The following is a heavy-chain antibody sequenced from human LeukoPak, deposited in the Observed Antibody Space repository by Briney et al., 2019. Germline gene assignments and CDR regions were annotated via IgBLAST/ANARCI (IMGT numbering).Heavy chain of an antibody. CDR2: ISSSSSYI. V-gene: IGHV3-21*01. J-gene: IGHJ4*02. CDR3: ARQDGYQYYFDY. CDR1: GFTFSSYS. Sequence: GGSLRLSCAASGFTFSSYSMNWVRQAPGKGLEWVSSISSSSSYIYYADSVKGRFTISRDNAKNSLYLQMNSLRAEDTAVYYCARQDGYQYYFDYWGQGTLVTVSS. D-gene: IGHD5-24*01.